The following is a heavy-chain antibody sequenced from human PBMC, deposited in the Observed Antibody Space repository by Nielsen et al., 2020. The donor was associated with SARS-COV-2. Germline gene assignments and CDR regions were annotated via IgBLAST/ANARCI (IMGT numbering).Heavy chain of an antibody. CDR3: ATDGFSFGTFDY. J-gene: IGHJ4*02. CDR2: IFYSGST. V-gene: IGHV4-61*01. CDR1: GGSVNSGIYY. Sequence: SETLSLTCTVSGGSVNSGIYYWSWVRQPPGKGLEWIGYIFYSGSTNYNPSLKSRATISLDTSKNQFSLNLGSVTAADTAVYYCATDGFSFGTFDYWGQGALVTVSS. D-gene: IGHD1-1*01.